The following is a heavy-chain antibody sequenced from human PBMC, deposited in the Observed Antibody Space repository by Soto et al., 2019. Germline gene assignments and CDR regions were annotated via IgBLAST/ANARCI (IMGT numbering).Heavy chain of an antibody. CDR3: ARFVRSCSGTTCYTRADV. CDR1: GGSVSSDTHY. Sequence: SETLSLTCTVSGGSVSSDTHYWSWIRQPPGKRLEWIGIIYSSGSTNYKPSLKSRVTMSVDTSKNQFSLKLRSVIVADTAVYHCARFVRSCSGTTCYTRADVWGQGTTVTVSS. D-gene: IGHD2-2*02. CDR2: IYSSGST. V-gene: IGHV4-61*01. J-gene: IGHJ6*02.